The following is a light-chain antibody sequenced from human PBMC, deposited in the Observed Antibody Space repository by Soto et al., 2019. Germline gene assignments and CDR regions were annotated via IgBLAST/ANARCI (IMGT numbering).Light chain of an antibody. CDR2: GTT. Sequence: QSVLTQPPSVSGAPGQRVTISCTGSSSNIGADYDVHWYQQVPGTAPKLLIYGTTNRPSGVPDRFSGSKSGTSASLAITGLQADDEADYYCQSYDSSQSVVFGGGTKLTVL. V-gene: IGLV1-40*01. J-gene: IGLJ2*01. CDR3: QSYDSSQSVV. CDR1: SSNIGADYD.